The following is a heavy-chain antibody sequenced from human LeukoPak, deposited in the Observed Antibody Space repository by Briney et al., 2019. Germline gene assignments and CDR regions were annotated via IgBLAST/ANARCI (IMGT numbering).Heavy chain of an antibody. CDR3: AREMGLNIVATFGY. CDR1: GFSVSNKY. V-gene: IGHV3-33*08. Sequence: GGSLRLSCAASGFSVSNKYMSWVRQAPGKGLEWVALIWYDGSSKYYRDSVKGRFTISRDNSKNTLYLQMNSLRDEDTAVYYCAREMGLNIVATFGYWGQGTLVTVSS. J-gene: IGHJ4*02. CDR2: IWYDGSSK. D-gene: IGHD5-12*01.